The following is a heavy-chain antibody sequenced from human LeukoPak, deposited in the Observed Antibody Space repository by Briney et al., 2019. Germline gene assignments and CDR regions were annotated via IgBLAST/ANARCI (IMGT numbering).Heavy chain of an antibody. J-gene: IGHJ5*02. V-gene: IGHV1-46*01. CDR2: MNPSGGST. CDR3: ARDNSVEDTAWWFDP. D-gene: IGHD4-23*01. CDR1: GYTLTSYY. Sequence: ASAKVSCTASGYTLTSYYMHSVREAPGQGLEGMGIMNPSGGSTSYAQKLQGRVTMTRDLSTSKDYMELSSLRSEDPAVYYCARDNSVEDTAWWFDPWGQGTLVTVYS.